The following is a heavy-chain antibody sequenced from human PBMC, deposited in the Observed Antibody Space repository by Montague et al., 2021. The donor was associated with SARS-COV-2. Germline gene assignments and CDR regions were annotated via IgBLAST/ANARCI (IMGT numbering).Heavy chain of an antibody. CDR1: GGSISSGSYY. Sequence: TLSLTCTVSGGSISSGSYYWSWIRQPAGKGLEWIGRIYSNGNTNYYPSLKSRVTISADTSENQLYLKLSSVTAADTAVYYCARVGRAATDYFDYWGQGILVTVSS. CDR2: IYSNGNT. J-gene: IGHJ4*02. V-gene: IGHV4-61*02. D-gene: IGHD6-13*01. CDR3: ARVGRAATDYFDY.